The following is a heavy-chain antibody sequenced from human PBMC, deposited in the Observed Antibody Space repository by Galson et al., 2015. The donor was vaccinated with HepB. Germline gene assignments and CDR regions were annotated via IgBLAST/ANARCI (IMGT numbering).Heavy chain of an antibody. Sequence: ETLSLTCTVSGGSIKSNSYYWGWIRQPPGKGLEWIGSIHYSGSTHYNPSLKSRVTISVDTSNNQFSLKLSSVTAADTAVYYCARRRTVVVMAPIKRPAHFDHWGQGTLVTVSS. CDR1: GGSIKSNSYY. J-gene: IGHJ4*02. V-gene: IGHV4-39*01. CDR3: ARRRTVVVMAPIKRPAHFDH. CDR2: IHYSGST. D-gene: IGHD2-15*01.